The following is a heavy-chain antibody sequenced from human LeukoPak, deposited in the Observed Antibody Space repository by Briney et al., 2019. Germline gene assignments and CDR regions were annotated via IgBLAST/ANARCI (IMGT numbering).Heavy chain of an antibody. Sequence: GASVKVSCKASGGTFSSYAISWVRQAPGEGLECLGGIITIFGTANYAQKFQGRVTITADESTSTAYMELSSLRSEDTAVYYCARSHRDGVVVITDNWFDPWGQGTLVTVSS. D-gene: IGHD3-22*01. J-gene: IGHJ5*02. CDR3: ARSHRDGVVVITDNWFDP. CDR1: GGTFSSYA. V-gene: IGHV1-69*13. CDR2: IITIFGTA.